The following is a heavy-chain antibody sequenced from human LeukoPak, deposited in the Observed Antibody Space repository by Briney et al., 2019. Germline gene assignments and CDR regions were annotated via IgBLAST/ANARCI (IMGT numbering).Heavy chain of an antibody. CDR3: ARSEAARPWPYMDV. Sequence: GASVKVSCKASGYTFTSYGISWVRQAPGQGLEWMGWISAYNGNTNYAQKLQGRVTMTTDTSTSTAYMELRSLRSDDTAVYYCARSEAARPWPYMDVWGKGTTVTVSS. CDR1: GYTFTSYG. D-gene: IGHD6-6*01. CDR2: ISAYNGNT. V-gene: IGHV1-18*01. J-gene: IGHJ6*03.